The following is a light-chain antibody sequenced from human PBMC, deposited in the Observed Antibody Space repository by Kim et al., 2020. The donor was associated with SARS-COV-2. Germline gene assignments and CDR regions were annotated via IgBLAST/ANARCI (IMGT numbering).Light chain of an antibody. Sequence: SESPGKTVTISGPRSRGRIASTCVQWYQQRPGSAPTSVIYEDNQRPSWVPDRFSGSIDDSSNSASLTISGLKTEDEADYYCQSGRLFGGGTQLT. CDR2: EDN. CDR1: RGRIASTC. CDR3: QSGRL. J-gene: IGLJ2*01. V-gene: IGLV6-57*03.